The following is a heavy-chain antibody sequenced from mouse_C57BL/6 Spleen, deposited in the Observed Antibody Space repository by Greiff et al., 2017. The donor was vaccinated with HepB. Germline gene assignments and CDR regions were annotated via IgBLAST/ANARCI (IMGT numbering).Heavy chain of an antibody. CDR1: GYSITSGYY. V-gene: IGHV3-6*01. Sequence: EVKVEESGPGLVKPSQSLSLTCSVTGYSITSGYYWNWIRQFPGNKLEWMGYISYDGSNNYNPSLKNRISITRDTSKNQFFLKLNSVTTEDTATYYCASLSDYDRAWFAYWGQGTLVTVSA. CDR3: ASLSDYDRAWFAY. D-gene: IGHD2-4*01. J-gene: IGHJ3*01. CDR2: ISYDGSN.